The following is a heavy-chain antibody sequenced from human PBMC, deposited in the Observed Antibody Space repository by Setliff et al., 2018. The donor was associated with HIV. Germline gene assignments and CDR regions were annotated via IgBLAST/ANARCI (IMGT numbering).Heavy chain of an antibody. CDR1: GYSISSGYY. Sequence: SETLSLTCAVSGYSISSGYYWGWIRQPPGKGLEWIGSIYHSGSTYNNPSLKSRVTISVDTSKSQFSLRVRSVTAADTAVYYCARLGMTTVGIGDVFDIWGQGAMVT. V-gene: IGHV4-38-2*01. J-gene: IGHJ3*02. CDR2: IYHSGST. D-gene: IGHD4-17*01. CDR3: ARLGMTTVGIGDVFDI.